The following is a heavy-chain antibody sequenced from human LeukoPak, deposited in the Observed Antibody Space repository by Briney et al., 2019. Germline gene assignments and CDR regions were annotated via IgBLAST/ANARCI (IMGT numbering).Heavy chain of an antibody. J-gene: IGHJ4*02. CDR1: GFTFSSYA. D-gene: IGHD3-3*01. CDR3: AKDGRPLRFFEWSGY. CDR2: ISGSGGST. Sequence: GGTLRLSCAASGFTFSSYAMSWVRQAPGKGLEWVSAISGSGGSTYYADSVKGRFTISRDNSKNTLYLQMNSRRAEDTAVYYCAKDGRPLRFFEWSGYCGQGTLVTVSS. V-gene: IGHV3-23*01.